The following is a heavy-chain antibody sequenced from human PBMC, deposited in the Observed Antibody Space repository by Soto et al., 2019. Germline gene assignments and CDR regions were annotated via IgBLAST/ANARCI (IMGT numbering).Heavy chain of an antibody. CDR1: GFSLTTSGVG. CDR2: IYWDDDE. Sequence: QITLKESGPTLVKPTQTLTLTCTFSGFSLTTSGVGVGWVRQPPGKALEWLALIYWDDDERYSPSLESRLTTTXYTSKNQVALTMTYMDPVDTGTYYCAHRPGGGTFDYWGQGIFVTVSS. CDR3: AHRPGGGTFDY. D-gene: IGHD3-16*01. V-gene: IGHV2-5*02. J-gene: IGHJ4*02.